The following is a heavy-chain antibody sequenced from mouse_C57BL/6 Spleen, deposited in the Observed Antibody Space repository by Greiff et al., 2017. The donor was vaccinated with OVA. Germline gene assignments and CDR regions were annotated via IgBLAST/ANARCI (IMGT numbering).Heavy chain of an antibody. D-gene: IGHD2-5*01. CDR3: ARDYSNYFDY. V-gene: IGHV1-52*01. J-gene: IGHJ2*01. Sequence: QVQLKQPGAELVRPGSSVKLSCKASGYTFTSYWMHWVKQRPIQGLEWIGNIDPSDSETHYNQKFKDKATLTVDKSSSTAYMQLSSLTSEDSAVYYCARDYSNYFDYWGQGTTLTVSS. CDR1: GYTFTSYW. CDR2: IDPSDSET.